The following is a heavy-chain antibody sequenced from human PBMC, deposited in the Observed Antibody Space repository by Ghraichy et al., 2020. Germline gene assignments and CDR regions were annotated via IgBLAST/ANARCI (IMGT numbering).Heavy chain of an antibody. CDR1: GFTFSSYA. CDR3: AKDLRSFGVTNYFDY. J-gene: IGHJ4*02. CDR2: ISAGGSST. V-gene: IGHV3-23*01. D-gene: IGHD3-3*01. Sequence: GGSLRLSCTASGFTFSSYAMGWVRQAPGKGLEWVSSISAGGSSTYYADSMKGRFTISRDNSENTLYLQMNSLRAEDTAVYYCAKDLRSFGVTNYFDYWGQGTLVTVSS.